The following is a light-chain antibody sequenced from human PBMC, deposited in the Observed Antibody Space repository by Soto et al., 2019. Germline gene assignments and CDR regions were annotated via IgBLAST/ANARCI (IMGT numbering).Light chain of an antibody. CDR1: QGISSY. CDR3: QQLNSYPWT. Sequence: DIQLTQSPPFLSASVGDRVTITCRASQGISSYLAWYQQKPGKAPKLLIYAASTLQSGVPSRFSGSGSGTEFTLTISSLQPEDFATYYCQQLNSYPWTCGQGTKVEIK. CDR2: AAS. V-gene: IGKV1-9*01. J-gene: IGKJ1*01.